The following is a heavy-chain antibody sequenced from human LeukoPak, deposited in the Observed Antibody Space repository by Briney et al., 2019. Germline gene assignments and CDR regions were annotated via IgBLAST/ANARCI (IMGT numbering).Heavy chain of an antibody. CDR3: ATDRDNSDWQKRFDS. D-gene: IGHD2-21*02. Sequence: GGSLRLSCAASGFTFSTYWVNWYRQAPGKGREWVGKINQDASEINYVDSVRSRFTISRDNAKNSLHMQMNSLRAEDTAVYYCATDRDNSDWQKRFDSWGQGTLVTVSS. CDR1: GFTFSTYW. V-gene: IGHV3-7*01. CDR2: INQDASEI. J-gene: IGHJ4*02.